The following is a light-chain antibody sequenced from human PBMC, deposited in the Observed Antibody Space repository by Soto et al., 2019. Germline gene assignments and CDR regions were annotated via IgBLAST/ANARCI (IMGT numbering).Light chain of an antibody. CDR3: TSYTITNTLWV. J-gene: IGLJ3*02. Sequence: QSALTQPASVSGSPGQSITISCTGTSSDVGGYSYVSWYQHHPGKAPKLIIYEVSNRPSGVSNRFSGSKSGNTASLTISGLQAEDEADYYCTSYTITNTLWVFGGGTKVTVL. CDR2: EVS. CDR1: SSDVGGYSY. V-gene: IGLV2-14*01.